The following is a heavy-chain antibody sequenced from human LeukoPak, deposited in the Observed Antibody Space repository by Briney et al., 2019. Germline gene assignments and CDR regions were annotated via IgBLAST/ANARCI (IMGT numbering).Heavy chain of an antibody. CDR3: ARAIAARPPGY. CDR2: INHSGST. V-gene: IGHV4-34*01. J-gene: IGHJ4*02. Sequence: SETLSLTCAVYGGSFSGYYWSWIRQPPGKGLEWIGEINHSGSTNYNPSLKSPVTISVDTSKNQFSLKLSSVTAADTAVYYCARAIAARPPGYWGQGTLVTVSS. CDR1: GGSFSGYY. D-gene: IGHD6-6*01.